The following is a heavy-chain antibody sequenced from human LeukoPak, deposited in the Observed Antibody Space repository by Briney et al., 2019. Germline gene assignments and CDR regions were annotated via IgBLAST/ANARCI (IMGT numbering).Heavy chain of an antibody. CDR3: AREAVAGCFDY. V-gene: IGHV1-24*01. CDR1: GYTLTELS. J-gene: IGHJ4*02. CDR2: FDPEDGET. D-gene: IGHD6-19*01. Sequence: GASVKVSCKVSGYTLTELSMHWVRQAPGKGLEWMGRFDPEDGETIYAQKFQGRVTITADKSTSTAYMELSSLRSEDTAVYYCAREAVAGCFDYWGQGTLVTVSS.